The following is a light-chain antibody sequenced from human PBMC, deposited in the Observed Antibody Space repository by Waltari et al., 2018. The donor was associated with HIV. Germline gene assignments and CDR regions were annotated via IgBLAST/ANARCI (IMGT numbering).Light chain of an antibody. J-gene: IGLJ2*01. Sequence: GQSVTLPCSGSSSNIGSNFVYWYQQVPGTAPKLLIYRNNQRPSGVPDRFSGSKSGTSASLAISGLRAEDEADYYCAAWDDSLSGGVFGGGTKLTVL. CDR2: RNN. CDR1: SSNIGSNF. V-gene: IGLV1-47*01. CDR3: AAWDDSLSGGV.